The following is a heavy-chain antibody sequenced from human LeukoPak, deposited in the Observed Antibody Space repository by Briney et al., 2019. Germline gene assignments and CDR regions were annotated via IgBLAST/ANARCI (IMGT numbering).Heavy chain of an antibody. CDR3: ARDSGQGIAVAGKIRGTYFDY. Sequence: GGSLRLSCAASGFAFSSYGMHWVRQAPGKGLEWVAVISYDGSNKYYADSVKGRFTISRDNSKNTLYLQMNSLRAEDTAVHYCARDSGQGIAVAGKIRGTYFDYWGQGTLVTVSS. J-gene: IGHJ4*02. D-gene: IGHD6-19*01. CDR1: GFAFSSYG. V-gene: IGHV3-30*03. CDR2: ISYDGSNK.